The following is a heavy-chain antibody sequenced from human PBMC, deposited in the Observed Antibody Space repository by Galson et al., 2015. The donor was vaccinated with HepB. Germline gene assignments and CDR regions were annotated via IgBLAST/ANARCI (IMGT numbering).Heavy chain of an antibody. V-gene: IGHV3-11*06. Sequence: SLRLSCAASGFTFSDYYMSWIRQAPGKGLEWVSYISSSSSYTNYADSVKGRFTISRDNVKNSLYLQMNSLRAEDTAVYYCARDRLITNGGKSEYYGMDVWGQGTTVTVSS. D-gene: IGHD4-23*01. CDR2: ISSSSSYT. CDR1: GFTFSDYY. CDR3: ARDRLITNGGKSEYYGMDV. J-gene: IGHJ6*02.